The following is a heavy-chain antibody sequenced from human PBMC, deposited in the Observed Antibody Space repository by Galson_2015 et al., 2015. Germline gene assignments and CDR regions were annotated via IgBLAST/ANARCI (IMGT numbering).Heavy chain of an antibody. CDR2: IIPILGIA. CDR3: ARENDYVWGSDGRNNWFDP. Sequence: SVKVSCKASGGTFSSYTISWVRQAPGQGLEWMGRIIPILGIANYAQKFQGRVTITADKSTSTAYMELSSLRSEDTAVYYCARENDYVWGSDGRNNWFDPWGQGTLVTVSS. D-gene: IGHD3-16*01. V-gene: IGHV1-69*04. CDR1: GGTFSSYT. J-gene: IGHJ5*02.